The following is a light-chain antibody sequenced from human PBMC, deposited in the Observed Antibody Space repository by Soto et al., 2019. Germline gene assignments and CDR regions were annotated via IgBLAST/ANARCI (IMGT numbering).Light chain of an antibody. CDR3: QVWDSSSDHLYV. CDR1: SSNIGAGYD. Sequence: QSVLTQPPSVSGAPGQTVTISCTGSSSNIGAGYDVHWYQQVPGTAPKLVLYSNTARPSGVPDRFSGSRSGSSGSLAITGLQAEDEADYYCQVWDSSSDHLYVFGTGTKLTVL. CDR2: SNT. V-gene: IGLV1-40*01. J-gene: IGLJ1*01.